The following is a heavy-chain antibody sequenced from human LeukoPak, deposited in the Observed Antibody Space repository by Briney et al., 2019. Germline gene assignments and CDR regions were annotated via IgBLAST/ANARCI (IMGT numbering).Heavy chain of an antibody. V-gene: IGHV4-34*01. CDR1: GDSFSGYY. D-gene: IGHD1-26*01. J-gene: IGHJ4*02. Sequence: SETLSLTCAVYGDSFSGYYWRWIRQPPGKGLEWIAEINHRGTTHYNPSLMSRVNISADTSKNHFSLNLDSVTAADTAVYYCARSWAGMYYPFYYFDYWGQGALVTVSP. CDR2: INHRGTT. CDR3: ARSWAGMYYPFYYFDY.